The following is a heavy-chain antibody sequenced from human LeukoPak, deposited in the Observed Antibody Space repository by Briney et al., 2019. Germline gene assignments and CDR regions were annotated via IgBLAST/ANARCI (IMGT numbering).Heavy chain of an antibody. D-gene: IGHD5-18*01. V-gene: IGHV3-74*01. J-gene: IGHJ4*02. CDR3: ARAIRFGDTAMLAYYFDY. CDR2: INSDGSST. CDR1: GFTFSSYW. Sequence: PGGSLRLSCAASGFTFSSYWMHWVRQAPGKGLVWVSRINSDGSSTSYADSVKGRFTISRDNAKNTLYLQMNSLRAEDTAVYYCARAIRFGDTAMLAYYFDYWGQGTLVTVSS.